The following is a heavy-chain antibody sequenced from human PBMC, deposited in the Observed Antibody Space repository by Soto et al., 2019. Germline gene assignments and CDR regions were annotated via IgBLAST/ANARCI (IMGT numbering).Heavy chain of an antibody. V-gene: IGHV1-24*01. J-gene: IGHJ4*02. CDR2: SAPEEGEP. Sequence: QVQLIQSGAEVRKPGASVKVSCKVPKNTLTELTIDWLRQAPGKGLEWMGRSAPEEGEPIYPQKFQGRVSMAEDPSTDTAYMELTSLRFEDTAVHFCAADRKIVGTIGAFDFWGQGTLLTVSS. CDR3: AADRKIVGTIGAFDF. CDR1: KNTLTELT. D-gene: IGHD1-26*01.